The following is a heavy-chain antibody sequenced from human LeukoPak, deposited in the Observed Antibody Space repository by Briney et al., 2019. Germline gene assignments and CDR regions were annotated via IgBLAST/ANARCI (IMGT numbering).Heavy chain of an antibody. J-gene: IGHJ4*02. D-gene: IGHD5-24*01. CDR2: INTDESDT. Sequence: GGSLRLSCAASGFTFSSHWMHWVRQAPGKGPEWVSRINTDESDTTYADSVKGRFTISRDNSKNTLYLQLNSLRAEDTAVYYCAREPFDGYNFDYWGQGTLVTVSS. CDR1: GFTFSSHW. CDR3: AREPFDGYNFDY. V-gene: IGHV3-74*01.